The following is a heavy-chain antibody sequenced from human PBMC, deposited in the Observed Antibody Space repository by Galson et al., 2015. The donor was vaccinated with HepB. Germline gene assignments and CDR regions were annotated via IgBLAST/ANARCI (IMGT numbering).Heavy chain of an antibody. CDR3: ARMRDDSSGYGYFDY. CDR1: GYSISSGYY. Sequence: ETLSLTCTVSGYSISSGYYWGWIRQPPGKGLEWIGSIYHSGSTYYNPSLKSRVTISVDTSKNQFSLKLSSVTAADTAVYYCARMRDDSSGYGYFDYWGQGTLVTVSS. V-gene: IGHV4-38-2*02. D-gene: IGHD3-22*01. J-gene: IGHJ4*02. CDR2: IYHSGST.